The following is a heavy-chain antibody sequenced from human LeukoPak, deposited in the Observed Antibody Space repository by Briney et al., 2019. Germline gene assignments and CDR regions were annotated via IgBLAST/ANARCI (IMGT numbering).Heavy chain of an antibody. D-gene: IGHD3-10*01. CDR1: GYSFTSYW. CDR2: IYPGDSDT. Sequence: GESLKISCKGSGYSFTSYWIGWVRQMPGKGLEWMGIIYPGDSDTRYSPSFQGQVTISADKSISTAYLQWSSLKASDTAMYYCASPSMARGVPWAFDIWGQGTMVTVSS. J-gene: IGHJ3*02. V-gene: IGHV5-51*01. CDR3: ASPSMARGVPWAFDI.